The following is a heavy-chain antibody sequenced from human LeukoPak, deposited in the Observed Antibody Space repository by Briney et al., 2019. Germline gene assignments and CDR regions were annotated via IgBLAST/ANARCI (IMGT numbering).Heavy chain of an antibody. CDR3: AKDLVVVPAAAPGDWFDP. J-gene: IGHJ5*02. D-gene: IGHD2-2*01. CDR1: GFTFSSYA. Sequence: PGGSLRLSCAASGFTFSSYAMSWVRQAPGKGLEWVSAISGSGGSTYYADSVKGRFTISRDNSKNTLYLQMNSLRAEDTAVYYCAKDLVVVPAAAPGDWFDPWGQGTLVTVSS. CDR2: ISGSGGST. V-gene: IGHV3-23*01.